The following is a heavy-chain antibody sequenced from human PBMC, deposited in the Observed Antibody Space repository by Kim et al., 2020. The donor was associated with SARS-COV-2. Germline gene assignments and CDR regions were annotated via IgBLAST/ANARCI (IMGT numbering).Heavy chain of an antibody. Sequence: ASVKVSCKASGYTFTSYAMHWVRQAPGQRLEWMGWINAGNGNTKYSQKFQGRVTITRDTSASTAYMELSSLRSEDTAVYYCARDGFLLFGEDAFDIWGQGTMVTVSS. CDR2: INAGNGNT. V-gene: IGHV1-3*01. CDR1: GYTFTSYA. J-gene: IGHJ3*02. CDR3: ARDGFLLFGEDAFDI. D-gene: IGHD3-16*01.